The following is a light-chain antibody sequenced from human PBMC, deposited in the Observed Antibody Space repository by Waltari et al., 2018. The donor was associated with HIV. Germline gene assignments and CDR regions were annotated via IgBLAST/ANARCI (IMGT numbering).Light chain of an antibody. CDR1: PRAVGAYNY. Sequence: QSALTQPASVSGSPGQSVTISCAGSPRAVGAYNYVSWFQQHPGKAPKLMIFEVSGRPSGVSDRFSGSKSGNTASLTISGLRPEDEADYYCTSYTSRNTYVFGSGTKISVL. V-gene: IGLV2-14*01. CDR2: EVS. CDR3: TSYTSRNTYV. J-gene: IGLJ1*01.